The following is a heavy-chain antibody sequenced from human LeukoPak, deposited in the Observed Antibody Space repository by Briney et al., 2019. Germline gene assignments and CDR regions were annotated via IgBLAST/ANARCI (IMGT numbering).Heavy chain of an antibody. V-gene: IGHV3-23*01. Sequence: GGSLRLSCAASGFTFSSYSMNWVRQAPGKGLEWVSAISGSGGSTYYADSMKGRFTISRDNSKNTLYLQMNSLRAEDTAVYYCANRRYSSSSGTTDGYWGQGTLVTVSS. CDR2: ISGSGGST. J-gene: IGHJ4*02. CDR1: GFTFSSYS. D-gene: IGHD6-13*01. CDR3: ANRRYSSSSGTTDGY.